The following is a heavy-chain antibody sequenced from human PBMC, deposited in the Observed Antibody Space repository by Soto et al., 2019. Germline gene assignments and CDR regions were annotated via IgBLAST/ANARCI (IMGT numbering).Heavy chain of an antibody. Sequence: PSETLSLTCTVSGGSVSSGSYYWTWIRQPPGKGLEWLGYIYYSGTTNYNPPLKSRITISVDTSGNQFSLKLSSVTAADTAVYSCARGIQEGFNPWGQGTLVTVSS. CDR1: GGSVSSGSYY. V-gene: IGHV4-61*01. CDR2: IYYSGTT. D-gene: IGHD5-18*01. J-gene: IGHJ5*02. CDR3: ARGIQEGFNP.